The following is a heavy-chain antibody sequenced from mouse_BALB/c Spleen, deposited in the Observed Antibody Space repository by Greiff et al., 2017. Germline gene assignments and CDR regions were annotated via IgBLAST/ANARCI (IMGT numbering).Heavy chain of an antibody. D-gene: IGHD1-2*01. V-gene: IGHV10-1*02. J-gene: IGHJ3*01. CDR1: GFTFNTYA. CDR2: IRSKSNNYAT. Sequence: EVKLVESGGGLVQPKGSLKLSCAASGFTFNTYAMNWVRQAPGKGLEWVARIRSKSNNYATYYADSVKDRFTISRDDSQSMLYLQMNNLKTEDTAMYYCVGGYYGYGFAYWGQGTLVTVSA. CDR3: VGGYYGYGFAY.